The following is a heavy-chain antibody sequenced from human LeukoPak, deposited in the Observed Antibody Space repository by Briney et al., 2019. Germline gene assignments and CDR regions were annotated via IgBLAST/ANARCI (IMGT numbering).Heavy chain of an antibody. V-gene: IGHV3-21*04. CDR2: ISSSSSYI. D-gene: IGHD2-2*01. CDR3: ASYCSSTSCYQGDYDAFDI. CDR1: GFTFSSYS. Sequence: GGSLRLSCAASGFTFSSYSMNWVRQAPGKGLEWVSSISSSSSYIYYADSVKGRFTISRDNSKNTLYLQMNSLRAEDTAVYYCASYCSSTSCYQGDYDAFDIWGQGTMVTVSS. J-gene: IGHJ3*02.